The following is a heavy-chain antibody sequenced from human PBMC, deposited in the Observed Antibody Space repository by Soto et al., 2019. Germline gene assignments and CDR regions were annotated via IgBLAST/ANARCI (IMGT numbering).Heavy chain of an antibody. D-gene: IGHD3-22*01. J-gene: IGHJ4*02. V-gene: IGHV3-23*01. CDR1: GFTFSSYA. CDR3: AKVRYYDSSGYSNYFDY. CDR2: ISGSGGST. Sequence: PGGSLRLSCAASGFTFSSYAMSWVRQAPGKGLEWVSAISGSGGSTYYADSVKGRFTISRDNSKNTLYLQMNSLRAEDTAVYYCAKVRYYDSSGYSNYFDYWGQGTLVTVSS.